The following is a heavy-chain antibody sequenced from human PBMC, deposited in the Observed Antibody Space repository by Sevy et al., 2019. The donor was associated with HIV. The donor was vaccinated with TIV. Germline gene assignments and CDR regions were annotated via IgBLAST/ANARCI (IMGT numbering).Heavy chain of an antibody. D-gene: IGHD6-19*01. CDR2: IIPILGTV. Sequence: ASVKVSCKASGGTFSSYGISWVRQAPGQGLEWMGGIIPILGTVNYAQKFQGRVTITADESTKTAYMELSSLRSEDTSGDYCARGGGNGWYYFDYWGQETLVTVSS. V-gene: IGHV1-69*13. J-gene: IGHJ4*02. CDR3: ARGGGNGWYYFDY. CDR1: GGTFSSYG.